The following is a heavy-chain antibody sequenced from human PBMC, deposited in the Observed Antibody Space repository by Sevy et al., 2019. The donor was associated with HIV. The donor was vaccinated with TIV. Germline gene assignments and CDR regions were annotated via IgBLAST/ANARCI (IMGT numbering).Heavy chain of an antibody. CDR1: GFNFRNYA. V-gene: IGHV3-30-3*01. CDR3: VRQTFSGYIFDS. J-gene: IGHJ4*02. CDR2: ISDDGNNK. D-gene: IGHD5-12*01. Sequence: GGSLRLSCAASGFNFRNYALHWVRQAPGKGLEWVASISDDGNNKYYVDSVKGRFTISRDNSKNTLYLQMNSLRPEDTALFYCVRQTFSGYIFDSWGQGTLVTVSS.